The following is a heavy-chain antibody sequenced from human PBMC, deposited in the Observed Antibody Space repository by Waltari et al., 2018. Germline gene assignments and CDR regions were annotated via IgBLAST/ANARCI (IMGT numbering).Heavy chain of an antibody. D-gene: IGHD1-26*01. CDR3: ARGLINSGSYYYFDY. CDR2: ISPSFGTA. J-gene: IGHJ4*02. Sequence: QVQLVQSGAEVKKPGSSVKVSCKASGGTFSSYAISWVRQAPGQGLEWMGGISPSFGTANYAQKFQGRVTITTDESTSTAYMELSSLRSEDTAVYYCARGLINSGSYYYFDYWGQGTLVTVSS. CDR1: GGTFSSYA. V-gene: IGHV1-69*05.